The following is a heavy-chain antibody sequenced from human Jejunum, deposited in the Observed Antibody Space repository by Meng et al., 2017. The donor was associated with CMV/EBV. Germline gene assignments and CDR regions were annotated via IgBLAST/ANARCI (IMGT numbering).Heavy chain of an antibody. D-gene: IGHD2-21*02. Sequence: AASGLTFRTYTMNWVRQAPGKGLEWVSSITSSSTYINDADSAKGRFTISRDNAKNSLYLQMNSLRADDTAVYYCARDYRRGDGSGWGQGTLVTVSS. V-gene: IGHV3-21*01. CDR2: ITSSSTYI. J-gene: IGHJ4*02. CDR1: GLTFRTYT. CDR3: ARDYRRGDGSG.